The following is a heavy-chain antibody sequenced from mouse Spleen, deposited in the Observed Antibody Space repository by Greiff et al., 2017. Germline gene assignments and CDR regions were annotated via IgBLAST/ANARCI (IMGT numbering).Heavy chain of an antibody. CDR1: GFTFSSYA. Sequence: EVQLVESGGGLVKLGGSLKLSCAASGFTFSSYAMSWVRQTPEKRLEWVATISSGGDNTYYPDSVKGRFTISRDNAKNTLYLQMSSLKSEDTAMYYCARHEVLRLPWYFDGWGAGTTVTVSS. CDR3: ARHEVLRLPWYFDG. J-gene: IGHJ1*01. D-gene: IGHD1-2*01. V-gene: IGHV5-9-3*01. CDR2: ISSGGDNT.